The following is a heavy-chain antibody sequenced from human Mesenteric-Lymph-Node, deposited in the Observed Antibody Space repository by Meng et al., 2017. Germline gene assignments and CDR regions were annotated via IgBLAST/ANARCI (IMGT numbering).Heavy chain of an antibody. CDR3: AKNFNIDD. J-gene: IGHJ4*02. V-gene: IGHV3-23*04. CDR2: ITSSDDT. CDR1: GFTFRNFA. Sequence: EVQLVESGGGLVQPGGSLRLSCAPSGFTFRNFAMSWVRQSPGKGLECVSIITSSDDTYYLDSVKGRFTVSRDNSKNTLHLQMDSLSAEDTAVYYCAKNFNIDDWGRGTLVTVSS.